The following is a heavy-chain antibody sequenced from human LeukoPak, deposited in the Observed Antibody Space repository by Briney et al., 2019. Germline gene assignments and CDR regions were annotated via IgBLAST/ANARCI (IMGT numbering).Heavy chain of an antibody. D-gene: IGHD5-18*01. J-gene: IGHJ4*02. CDR1: GFTFSSYA. CDR2: ISGSGGST. V-gene: IGHV3-23*01. CDR3: AKDHRGYSYGSIQLDY. Sequence: PPGGSLRLSCAASGFTFSSYAMSWVRQAPGKGLEWVSAISGSGGSTYYADSVKGRFTISRDNSKNTLYLQMNSLRAEDTAVYYCAKDHRGYSYGSIQLDYWGQGTLVTVSS.